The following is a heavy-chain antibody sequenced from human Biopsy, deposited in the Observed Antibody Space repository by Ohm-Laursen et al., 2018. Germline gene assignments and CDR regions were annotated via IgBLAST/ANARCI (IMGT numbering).Heavy chain of an antibody. CDR2: IRNT. J-gene: IGHJ4*02. CDR3: AQTRNDYGGFYFNY. Sequence: SDTLSLTCSVSGDSISSSTYYWGWIRPPPGLGLEWIGTIRNTFFRTSLKSRVTMSVDTSKNQFPLKLSFVTAADTGVYYCAQTRNDYGGFYFNYWGRGTLVTVSS. CDR1: GDSISSSTYY. D-gene: IGHD4/OR15-4a*01. V-gene: IGHV4-39*01.